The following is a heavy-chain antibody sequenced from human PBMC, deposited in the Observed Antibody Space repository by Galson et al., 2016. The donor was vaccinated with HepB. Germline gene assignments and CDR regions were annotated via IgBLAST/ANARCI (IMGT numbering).Heavy chain of an antibody. V-gene: IGHV3-23*01. Sequence: SLRLSCAASGFTFHSYAMSWVRKAPGKGLEWVAGISASGQTTFDADSVPGRITLSRDNSKNTLNLEMNKLRVDDTAVYYCVKDRRYGDYVGWFDPWDQGTPVIVSS. CDR3: VKDRRYGDYVGWFDP. J-gene: IGHJ5*02. CDR2: ISASGQTT. CDR1: GFTFHSYA. D-gene: IGHD4-17*01.